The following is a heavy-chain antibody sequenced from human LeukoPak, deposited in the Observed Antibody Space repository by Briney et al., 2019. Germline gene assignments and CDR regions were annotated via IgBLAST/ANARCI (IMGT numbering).Heavy chain of an antibody. D-gene: IGHD4-23*01. V-gene: IGHV4-59*01. J-gene: IGHJ4*02. CDR3: AKGGTVAFDY. CDR1: GASITSYF. CDR2: TYNSDTT. Sequence: SETLSLTSTVSGASITSYFWSWIQKSPGQELECLGCTYNSDTTNYNPSLKSRLTISVDTSKKQFSLKLSSVTAADTAVYYCAKGGTVAFDYWGQGTLVTVSS.